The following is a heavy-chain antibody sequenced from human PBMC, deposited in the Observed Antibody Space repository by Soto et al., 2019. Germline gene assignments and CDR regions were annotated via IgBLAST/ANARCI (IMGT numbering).Heavy chain of an antibody. V-gene: IGHV5-51*01. D-gene: IGHD1-26*01. CDR2: IYPGDSDT. Sequence: GESLKISCKGSGYSFTSYWIGWVRQMPGKGLEWMGIIYPGDSDTRYSPSFQGQVTISADKSISTAYLQWSSLKASDTAMYYCARYVGSGSYYPYYYYGMDVWGQGTTVTVSS. CDR1: GYSFTSYW. CDR3: ARYVGSGSYYPYYYYGMDV. J-gene: IGHJ6*02.